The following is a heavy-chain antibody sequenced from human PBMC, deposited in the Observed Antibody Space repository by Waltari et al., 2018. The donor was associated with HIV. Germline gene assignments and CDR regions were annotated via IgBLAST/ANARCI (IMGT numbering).Heavy chain of an antibody. D-gene: IGHD7-27*01. J-gene: IGHJ3*02. CDR3: ARTLTLTFDPFDI. CDR2: VDPEDGEP. Sequence: EVQLEQPGAAVKKPGATVKISCTISGSPFAAYYIHWIQQAPGRGLEWVGLVDPEDGEPRFSEKFRDRVTITADRSTDTAYLELSSLTSDDTAIYYCARTLTLTFDPFDIWGQGTMVVVSS. V-gene: IGHV1-69-2*01. CDR1: GSPFAAYY.